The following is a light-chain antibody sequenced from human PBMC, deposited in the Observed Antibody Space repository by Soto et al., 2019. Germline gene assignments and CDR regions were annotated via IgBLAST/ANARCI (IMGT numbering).Light chain of an antibody. J-gene: IGKJ1*01. V-gene: IGKV1-39*01. Sequence: DIQMTQSPSSLSASVGDRVTITCRASQSISSYLNWDQQKPGKAPKLLIYAASSLQSGVPSRFSGGGSGKDFALTISSLQPEDFATYYCQQSYSTPRTFGQGTKVEIK. CDR3: QQSYSTPRT. CDR2: AAS. CDR1: QSISSY.